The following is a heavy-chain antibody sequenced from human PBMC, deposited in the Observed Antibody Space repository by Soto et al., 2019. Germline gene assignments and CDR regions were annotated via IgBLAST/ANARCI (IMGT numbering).Heavy chain of an antibody. D-gene: IGHD2-2*01. Sequence: GGSLRLSCAASGFTFSSYGMHWVRQAPGKGLEWVAVIWYDGSNKYYADSVKGRFTISRDNSKNTLYLQMNSLRAEDTAVYYCAREQSFSSTSCYFDYWGQVTVVTV. J-gene: IGHJ4*02. CDR1: GFTFSSYG. V-gene: IGHV3-33*01. CDR2: IWYDGSNK. CDR3: AREQSFSSTSCYFDY.